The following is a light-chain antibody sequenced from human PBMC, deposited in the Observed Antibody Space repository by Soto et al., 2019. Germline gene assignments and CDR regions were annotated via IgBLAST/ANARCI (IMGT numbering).Light chain of an antibody. CDR2: DVS. Sequence: DIQMTQSPSTLSASVGDRVTITCRASQSISSWVAWYQQKPGEAPKLLIFDVSSLGSGVPSRFSGSGSGTEFTLTISGLQPDDFATYYCQQYNSYSTFAQGTKVDIK. CDR1: QSISSW. V-gene: IGKV1-5*01. CDR3: QQYNSYST. J-gene: IGKJ1*01.